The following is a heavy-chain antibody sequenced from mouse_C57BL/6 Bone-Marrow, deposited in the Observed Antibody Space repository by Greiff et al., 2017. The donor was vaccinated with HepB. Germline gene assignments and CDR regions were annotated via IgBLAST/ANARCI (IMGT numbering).Heavy chain of an antibody. J-gene: IGHJ1*03. Sequence: AQLQQSDAELVKPGASVKISCKVSGYTFTDHTIHWMKQRPEQGLEWIGYIYPRDGSTKYNEKFKGKATLTADKSSSTAYMQLNSLTSEDSAVYFCAILYGSSNWYFDVWGTGTTVTVSS. V-gene: IGHV1-78*01. D-gene: IGHD1-1*01. CDR3: AILYGSSNWYFDV. CDR2: IYPRDGST. CDR1: GYTFTDHT.